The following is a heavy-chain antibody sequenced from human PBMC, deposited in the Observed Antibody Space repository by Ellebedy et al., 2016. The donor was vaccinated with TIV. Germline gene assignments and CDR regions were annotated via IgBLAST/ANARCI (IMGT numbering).Heavy chain of an antibody. J-gene: IGHJ6*02. CDR2: INAGNGNT. CDR3: ERTIRRAKNWNYGYYYGMDV. D-gene: IGHD1-7*01. CDR1: GYTFTTYA. Sequence: AASVKVSCKASGYTFTTYAMHWVRQAPGQRLEWMGWINAGNGNTKYSQKFQGRVTITRDTSASTAYMELNSLRSEETAVFYGERTIRRAKNWNYGYYYGMDVWGQGTTVTVSS. V-gene: IGHV1-3*01.